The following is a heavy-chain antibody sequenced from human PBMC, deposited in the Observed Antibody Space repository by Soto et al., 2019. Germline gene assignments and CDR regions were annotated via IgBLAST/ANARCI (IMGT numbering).Heavy chain of an antibody. D-gene: IGHD3-22*01. J-gene: IGHJ5*02. CDR2: ISAYNGNT. V-gene: IGHV1-18*01. CDR1: GYTFTSYG. CDR3: ARDHDFGSSGYYGLFDP. Sequence: VASVKVSCKASGYTFTSYGISWVRQAPGQGLEWMGWISAYNGNTNYAQKLQGRVTMTTDTSTSTAYMELRSLRSDDTAVYYCARDHDFGSSGYYGLFDPWGQGTLVTVSS.